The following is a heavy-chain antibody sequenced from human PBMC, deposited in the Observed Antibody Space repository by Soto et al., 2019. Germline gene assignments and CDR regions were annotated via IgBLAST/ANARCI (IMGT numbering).Heavy chain of an antibody. CDR2: INPNSGGT. CDR1: GYTFTGYY. V-gene: IGHV1-2*04. D-gene: IGHD2-15*01. J-gene: IGHJ4*02. CDR3: ARGSQVVAAFSPFYY. Sequence: QVQLVQSGAEVKKPGASVKVSCKASGYTFTGYYMHWVRQAPGQGLEWMGWINPNSGGTNYAQKFRGWVTMTRDTSISTAYMELSRLRSDDTVVYYCARGSQVVAAFSPFYYWGQGTLVTVSS.